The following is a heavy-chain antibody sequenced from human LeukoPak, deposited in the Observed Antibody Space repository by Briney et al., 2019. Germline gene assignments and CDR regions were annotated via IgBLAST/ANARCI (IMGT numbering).Heavy chain of an antibody. CDR3: ARDGYDSSGYYGYYYYYMDV. D-gene: IGHD3-22*01. Sequence: ASVKVPCKASGYTFTSYDINWVRQATGQGLEWMGWMNPNSGNTGYAQKFQGRVTITRNTSISTAYMELSSLRSEDTAVYYCARDGYDSSGYYGYYYYYMDVWGKGTTVTVSS. CDR1: GYTFTSYD. CDR2: MNPNSGNT. V-gene: IGHV1-8*03. J-gene: IGHJ6*03.